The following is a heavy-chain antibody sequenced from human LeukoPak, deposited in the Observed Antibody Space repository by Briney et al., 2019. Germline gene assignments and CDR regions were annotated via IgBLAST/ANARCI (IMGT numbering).Heavy chain of an antibody. CDR1: GGSVTSTNW. Sequence: SETLSLTCGVSGGSVTSTNWWTWVRQPPGKGLEWIGEVHLDGRTNYDPSLKSRLTMSVDLSENHISLKLTSVTAADTAVYYCAREGGFYRPLDYSGQGTLVTVSS. CDR3: AREGGFYRPLDY. J-gene: IGHJ4*02. D-gene: IGHD3-3*01. V-gene: IGHV4-4*02. CDR2: VHLDGRT.